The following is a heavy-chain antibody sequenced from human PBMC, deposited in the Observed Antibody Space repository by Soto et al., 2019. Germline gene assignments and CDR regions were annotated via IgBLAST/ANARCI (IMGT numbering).Heavy chain of an antibody. CDR3: AKDNGSGCDWLRVGDASDI. CDR1: GFTFSSYG. Sequence: QVQLVESGGGVVQPGRSLRLSCAASGFTFSSYGMHWVPQAPGKGLEGVAVISYDGSNKYYADSVKGRLTISRDNSKNTLYLQMNSLRGEDTAVYYCAKDNGSGCDWLRVGDASDIWGQGTMVTVSS. CDR2: ISYDGSNK. J-gene: IGHJ3*02. V-gene: IGHV3-30*18. D-gene: IGHD5-12*01.